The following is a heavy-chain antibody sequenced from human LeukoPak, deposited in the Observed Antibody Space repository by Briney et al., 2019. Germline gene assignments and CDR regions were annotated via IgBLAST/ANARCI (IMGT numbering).Heavy chain of an antibody. CDR2: IYYTGNS. CDR3: P. J-gene: IGHJ5*02. Sequence: PSQTLSLTCTVSGGSISTTGYYWSWIRQHPGKGLEWIGYIYYTGNSYYNPSLESRVTISVDTSKNQFSLRLNSDCANTERGFDPWGQGTLVTVSS. D-gene: IGHD1/OR15-1a*01. V-gene: IGHV4-31*03. CDR1: GGSISTTGYY.